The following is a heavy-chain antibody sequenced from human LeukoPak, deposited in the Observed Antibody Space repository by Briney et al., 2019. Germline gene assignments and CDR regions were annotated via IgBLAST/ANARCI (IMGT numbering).Heavy chain of an antibody. CDR1: GGSISSSSYY. D-gene: IGHD3-22*01. CDR3: ARGYYDSSGLNWFDP. CDR2: IYYSGST. J-gene: IGHJ5*02. V-gene: IGHV4-39*07. Sequence: SETLSLTCTVSGGSISSSSYYWGWIRQPPGKGLEWIGSIYYSGSTYYNPSLKSRVTISVDTSKNQFSLKLSSVTAADTAVYYCARGYYDSSGLNWFDPWGQGTLVTVSS.